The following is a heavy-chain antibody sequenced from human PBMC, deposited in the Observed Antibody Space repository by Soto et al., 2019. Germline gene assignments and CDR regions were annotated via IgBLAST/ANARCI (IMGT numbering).Heavy chain of an antibody. V-gene: IGHV3-30*18. J-gene: IGHJ4*02. D-gene: IGHD3-22*01. Sequence: GGSLRLSCAASGFTFSSYGMHWVRQAPGKGLEWVAVISYDGSNKYYADSVKGRFTISRDNSKNTLYLQMNSLRAEDTAVYYCAEGSQYYYDSSGYPGYWGQGTLVTVSS. CDR1: GFTFSSYG. CDR2: ISYDGSNK. CDR3: AEGSQYYYDSSGYPGY.